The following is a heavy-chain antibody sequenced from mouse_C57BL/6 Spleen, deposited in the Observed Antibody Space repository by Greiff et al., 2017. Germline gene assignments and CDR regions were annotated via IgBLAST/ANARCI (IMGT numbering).Heavy chain of an antibody. CDR2: IYPSDSET. CDR1: GYTFTSYW. CDR3: ARPATVGGYFDV. Sequence: QVQLQQPGAELVRPGSSVKLSCKASGYTFTSYWMDWVKQRPGQGLEWIGNIYPSDSETHYNQKFKDKATLTVDKSSSTAYMQLSSLTSEDSAVYYCARPATVGGYFDVLGTVTTVTVSS. J-gene: IGHJ1*03. V-gene: IGHV1-61*01. D-gene: IGHD1-1*01.